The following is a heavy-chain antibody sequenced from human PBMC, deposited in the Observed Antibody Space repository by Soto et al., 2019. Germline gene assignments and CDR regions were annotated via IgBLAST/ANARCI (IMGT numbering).Heavy chain of an antibody. V-gene: IGHV3-23*01. CDR3: ARDAISMVRGTNYWFDP. CDR1: GFMFSDHA. Sequence: GGSLRLSCEASGFMFSDHAMSWVRQAPGKGLEWVSAISGNGIATYYADAVKGRFTISRDNSKNALYLQMYRLRADDTAVYYCARDAISMVRGTNYWFDPWGQGTLVTVSS. J-gene: IGHJ5*02. CDR2: ISGNGIAT. D-gene: IGHD3-10*01.